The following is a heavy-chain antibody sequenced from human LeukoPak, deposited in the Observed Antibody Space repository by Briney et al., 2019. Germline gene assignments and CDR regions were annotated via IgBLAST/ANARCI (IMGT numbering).Heavy chain of an antibody. D-gene: IGHD2-21*02. CDR3: AKDPLLPDRTTHYCGGDCYPDY. CDR1: GFSFSLYG. V-gene: IGHV3-30*02. J-gene: IGHJ4*02. Sequence: HSGGSLRLSCGASGFSFSLYGMHWVRQAPGKGLEWVAFIWAAGNDDFYADSVKGRFTISRDNSKNTLYLQMNSLRAEDTAVYYCAKDPLLPDRTTHYCGGDCYPDYWGQGTLVTVSS. CDR2: IWAAGNDD.